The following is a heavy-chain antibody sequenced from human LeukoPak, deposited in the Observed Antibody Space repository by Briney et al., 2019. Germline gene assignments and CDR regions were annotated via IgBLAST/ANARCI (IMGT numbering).Heavy chain of an antibody. CDR1: GGSVSSGSYY. J-gene: IGHJ2*01. D-gene: IGHD4-11*01. CDR3: ARHSDYSNYWYFDL. V-gene: IGHV4-39*01. Sequence: PSETLSLTCTVSGGSVSSGSYYWSWIRQPPGKGLEWIGSIYYSGSTYYNPSLRSRVTISVDTSKNQFSLKLSSVTAADTAVYYCARHSDYSNYWYFDLWGRGTLVTVPS. CDR2: IYYSGST.